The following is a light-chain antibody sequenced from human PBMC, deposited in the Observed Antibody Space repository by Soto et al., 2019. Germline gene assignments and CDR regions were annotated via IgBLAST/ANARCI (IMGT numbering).Light chain of an antibody. V-gene: IGKV3-20*01. CDR2: GAS. CDR1: QSVSSSY. J-gene: IGKJ4*01. CDR3: HQYAGSPLT. Sequence: EIVLTQSPGTLSLSPGERATLSCRASQSVSSSYLAWYQQKPGQAPRLLIYGASSRATGIPDRFSGSGSGTDFTITISRLEPEDFAVYYCHQYAGSPLTFGGGTKVEIK.